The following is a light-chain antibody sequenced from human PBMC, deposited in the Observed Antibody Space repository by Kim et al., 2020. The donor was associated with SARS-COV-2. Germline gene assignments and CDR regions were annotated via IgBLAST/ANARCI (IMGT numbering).Light chain of an antibody. CDR3: NSRDSSGNHVV. J-gene: IGLJ2*01. CDR2: GKN. V-gene: IGLV3-19*01. Sequence: LGQTVRVTCQGDSLRSYYATWYQQKPGQAPVLVIYGKNNRPSGIPDRFSGSSSGNTASLTITGAQAEDEADYYCNSRDSSGNHVVFGGGTKLTVL. CDR1: SLRSYY.